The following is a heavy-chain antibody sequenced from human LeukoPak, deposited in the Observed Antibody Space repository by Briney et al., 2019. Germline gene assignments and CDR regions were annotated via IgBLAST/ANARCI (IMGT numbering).Heavy chain of an antibody. V-gene: IGHV1-69*04. Sequence: SVKVSCKASGYTFTGYYMHWVRQAPGQGLEWMGRIIPILGIANYAQKFQGRVTITADKSTSTAYMELSSLRSEDTAVYYCATGRGITMIVVLFDYWGQGTLVTVSS. CDR3: ATGRGITMIVVLFDY. CDR2: IIPILGIA. D-gene: IGHD3-22*01. J-gene: IGHJ4*02. CDR1: GYTFTGYY.